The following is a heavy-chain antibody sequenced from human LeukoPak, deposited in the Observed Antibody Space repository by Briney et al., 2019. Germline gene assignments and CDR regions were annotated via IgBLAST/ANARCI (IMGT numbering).Heavy chain of an antibody. J-gene: IGHJ4*02. CDR1: GGSFGGYY. V-gene: IGHV4-34*01. D-gene: IGHD4-17*01. CDR2: INHSGST. Sequence: SETLSLTCAVYGGSFGGYYWSWIRQPPGKGLEWIGEINHSGSTNYNPSLKSRVTISVDTSKNQFSLKLSSVTAADTAVYYCASYGDRCFDYWGQGTLVTVSS. CDR3: ASYGDRCFDY.